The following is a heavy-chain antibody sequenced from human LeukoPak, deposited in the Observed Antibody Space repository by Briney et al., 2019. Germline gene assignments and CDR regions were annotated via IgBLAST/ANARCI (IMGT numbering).Heavy chain of an antibody. J-gene: IGHJ6*04. V-gene: IGHV4-34*01. D-gene: IGHD3-3*01. CDR1: GGSFSGYY. Sequence: PSETLSLTCAVYGGSFSGYYWSWIRQPPGKGLEWIGEINHSGSTNYNPSLKSRVTISVDTSKNQFSLKLSSVTAADTAVYYCARGPVWSGYSAPDVWGKGTTVTVSS. CDR2: INHSGST. CDR3: ARGPVWSGYSAPDV.